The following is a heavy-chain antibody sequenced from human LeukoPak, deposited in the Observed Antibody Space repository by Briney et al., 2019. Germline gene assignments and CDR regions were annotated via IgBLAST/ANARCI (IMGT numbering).Heavy chain of an antibody. CDR3: ARSITIYYYGSGSLDY. CDR1: GFSFESYA. D-gene: IGHD3-10*01. Sequence: GGSLRLSCAASGFSFESYAMNWVRQAPGKGLKWVSSISESGDNTHYADSVKGRFTISRDNAKNTLYLQMNSLRAEDTAVYYCARSITIYYYGSGSLDYWGQGTLVTVSS. CDR2: ISESGDNT. J-gene: IGHJ4*02. V-gene: IGHV3-23*01.